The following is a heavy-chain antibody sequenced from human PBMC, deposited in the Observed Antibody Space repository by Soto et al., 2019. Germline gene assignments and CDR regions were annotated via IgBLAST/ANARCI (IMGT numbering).Heavy chain of an antibody. Sequence: ASVTVSCQVSGYTLTDLSMHWLRQAPGKGLEWMGGFDPEDGETIYAQKFQGRVTMTEDTSTDTAYMELSSLRSEDTAVYYCATPKQDYGGNTNFDYWGQGTLVTVSS. CDR2: FDPEDGET. CDR1: GYTLTDLS. V-gene: IGHV1-24*01. J-gene: IGHJ4*02. CDR3: ATPKQDYGGNTNFDY. D-gene: IGHD4-17*01.